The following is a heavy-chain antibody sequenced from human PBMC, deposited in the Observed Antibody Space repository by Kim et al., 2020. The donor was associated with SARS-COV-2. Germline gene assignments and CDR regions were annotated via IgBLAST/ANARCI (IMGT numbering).Heavy chain of an antibody. CDR1: GGSVSSGSYY. CDR2: IYYSGST. D-gene: IGHD3-10*01. CDR3: ARDSLRELLWFGELFYGMDV. Sequence: SETLSLTCTVSGGSVSSGSYYWSWIRQPPGKGLEWIGYIYYSGSTNYNPSLKSRVTISVDTSKNQFSLKLSSVTAADTAVYYCARDSLRELLWFGELFYGMDVWGQGTTVTVSS. V-gene: IGHV4-61*01. J-gene: IGHJ6*02.